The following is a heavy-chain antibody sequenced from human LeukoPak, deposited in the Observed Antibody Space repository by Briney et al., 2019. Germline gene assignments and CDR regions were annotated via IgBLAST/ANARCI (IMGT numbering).Heavy chain of an antibody. CDR3: ARKVTTVVTPDYYYYYGMDV. CDR1: GFTFSSYW. D-gene: IGHD4-23*01. Sequence: GGSLRLSCAASGFTFSSYWMSWVRQAPGKGLEWVANIKHDGSEKYYVDSVKGRFTISRDNAENSLYLQMNSLRAEDTAVHYCARKVTTVVTPDYYYYYGMDVWGQGTTVTVSS. J-gene: IGHJ6*02. CDR2: IKHDGSEK. V-gene: IGHV3-7*04.